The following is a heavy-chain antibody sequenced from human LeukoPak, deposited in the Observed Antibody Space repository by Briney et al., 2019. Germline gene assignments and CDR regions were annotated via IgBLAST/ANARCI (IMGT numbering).Heavy chain of an antibody. CDR2: ISHDGSER. CDR1: GFTFSNSG. Sequence: GGSLRLSCVTSGFTFSNSGMHWVRQAPGTGLECLAFISHDGSERYFADSVKGRFTISRDNSKSTLYLQMNILREEDTAMFYCATDRGWFFDNWGQGALVTVDS. CDR3: ATDRGWFFDN. J-gene: IGHJ4*02. D-gene: IGHD2-15*01. V-gene: IGHV3-30*03.